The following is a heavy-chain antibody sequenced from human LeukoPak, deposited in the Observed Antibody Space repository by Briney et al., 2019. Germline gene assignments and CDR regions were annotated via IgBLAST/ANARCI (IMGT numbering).Heavy chain of an antibody. D-gene: IGHD6-19*01. V-gene: IGHV3-23*01. CDR1: GFTFSSYA. CDR2: ISGSGGST. Sequence: GGSLRLSCAASGFTFSSYAMSWVRQAPGKGLEWVSAISGSGGSTYYADSVKGRFTISRDNSKNTLYLQMNSLRAEDTAVYYCAMNSGWYGGGYWGQGTLVTVSS. J-gene: IGHJ4*02. CDR3: AMNSGWYGGGY.